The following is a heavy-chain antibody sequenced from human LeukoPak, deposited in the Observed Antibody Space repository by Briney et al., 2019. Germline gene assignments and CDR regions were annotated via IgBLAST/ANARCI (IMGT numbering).Heavy chain of an antibody. Sequence: GGSLRLSCAASGFTFSTFAMHWVRQAPGKGLEWLAVLSYDGSNNDYADSAKGRFTISRDNSKNTLYLQMNSLRAEDTAVYYCAKDPPYSSSWYEGDYWGQGTLVTVSS. J-gene: IGHJ4*02. CDR3: AKDPPYSSSWYEGDY. CDR2: LSYDGSNN. V-gene: IGHV3-30-3*01. D-gene: IGHD6-13*01. CDR1: GFTFSTFA.